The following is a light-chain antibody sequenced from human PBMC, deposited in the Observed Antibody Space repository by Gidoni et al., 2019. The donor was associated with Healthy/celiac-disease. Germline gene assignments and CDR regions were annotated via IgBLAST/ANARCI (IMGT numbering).Light chain of an antibody. Sequence: EIVLTPSPGTLSLSPGERATLSCRASQSVSSSYLAWYQQKPGQAPRLLIYGASSRATGIPDRFSGSGSGTGFTLTISRLEPEGFAVYYCQQYGSSPTFGQGTKVEIK. CDR3: QQYGSSPT. V-gene: IGKV3-20*01. J-gene: IGKJ1*01. CDR2: GAS. CDR1: QSVSSSY.